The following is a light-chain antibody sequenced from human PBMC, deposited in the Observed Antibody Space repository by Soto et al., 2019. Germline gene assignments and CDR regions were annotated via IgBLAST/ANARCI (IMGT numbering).Light chain of an antibody. CDR1: GSNVGNNY. CDR2: DDN. Sequence: QSVLTQPPSVSAAPGQKVTISCAGSGSNVGNNYVSWYQQLPGTAPKLLIYDDNKRPSGIPDRFSGSKSATSATLGITGLQTGDEADYYCGAWDDGLSAYVFGPGTKLTVL. CDR3: GAWDDGLSAYV. V-gene: IGLV1-51*01. J-gene: IGLJ1*01.